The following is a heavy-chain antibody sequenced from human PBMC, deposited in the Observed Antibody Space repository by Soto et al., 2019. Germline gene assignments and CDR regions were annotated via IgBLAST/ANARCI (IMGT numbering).Heavy chain of an antibody. Sequence: EVQLLESGGGLVQPGGSLRLSCAASGFTFSSYAMSWVRQAPGKGLEWVSAISGSGGSTYYADSVKGRFTISRDNSKNTLDLEMNSLRAEDTAVYYCAKDLGGATGGYWGQGTLVTVSS. CDR2: ISGSGGST. V-gene: IGHV3-23*01. D-gene: IGHD1-26*01. CDR3: AKDLGGATGGY. J-gene: IGHJ4*02. CDR1: GFTFSSYA.